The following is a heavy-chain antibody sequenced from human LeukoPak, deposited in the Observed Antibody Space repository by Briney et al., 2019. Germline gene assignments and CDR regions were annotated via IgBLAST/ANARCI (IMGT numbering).Heavy chain of an antibody. V-gene: IGHV4-34*01. CDR2: INHSGST. D-gene: IGHD5-12*01. CDR1: GGSFSGYY. Sequence: SETLSLTCAVYGGSFSGYYWSWIRQPPGKGLEWIGEINHSGSTNYNPSLKSRVTISVDTSKNQFSLKLRSVTAADTAVYYCARGAYVGDIVATLTALFDYWGQGTLVTVSS. J-gene: IGHJ4*02. CDR3: ARGAYVGDIVATLTALFDY.